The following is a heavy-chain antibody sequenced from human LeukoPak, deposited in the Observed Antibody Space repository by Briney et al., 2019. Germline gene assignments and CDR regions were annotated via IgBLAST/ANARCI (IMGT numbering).Heavy chain of an antibody. CDR3: ARSHYYVSGSPSHFDY. V-gene: IGHV1-2*02. D-gene: IGHD3-10*01. CDR2: INPNSGGT. CDR1: GYTFTDYY. J-gene: IGHJ4*02. Sequence: ASVKVSCKASGYTFTDYYMHWVRQAPGQGLEWMGWINPNSGGTKYAQKFQGRVTMTRDTSISTAYMELSSLRSDDTAVYYCARSHYYVSGSPSHFDYWGQGTLVTVSS.